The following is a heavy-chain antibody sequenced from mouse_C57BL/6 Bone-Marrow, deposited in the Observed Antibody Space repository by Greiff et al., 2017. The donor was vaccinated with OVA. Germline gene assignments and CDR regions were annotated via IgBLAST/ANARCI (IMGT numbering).Heavy chain of an antibody. J-gene: IGHJ3*01. CDR3: ARGELLLGWAWFAY. V-gene: IGHV1-72*01. Sequence: VQLQQPGAELVKPGASVKLSCKASGYTFTSYWMHWVKQRPGRGLEWIGRIDPNSGGTKYNEKFKSKATLTVDKHSCTAYMQLSSLTSEDSAVYYCARGELLLGWAWFAYWGQGTLVTVSA. CDR1: GYTFTSYW. CDR2: IDPNSGGT. D-gene: IGHD4-1*01.